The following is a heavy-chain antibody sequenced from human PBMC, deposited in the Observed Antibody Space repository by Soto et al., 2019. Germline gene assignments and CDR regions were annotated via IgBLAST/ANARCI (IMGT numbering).Heavy chain of an antibody. CDR3: ARDGIAAADADWFDP. V-gene: IGHV3-21*01. J-gene: IGHJ5*02. CDR1: GFTFSSYS. Sequence: LSLSCAASGFTFSSYSMNWVRQAPGKGLEWVSSISSSSSYIYYADSVKGRFTISRDNAKNSLYLQMNSLRAEDTAVYYCARDGIAAADADWFDPWGQGTLVTVSS. CDR2: ISSSSSYI. D-gene: IGHD6-13*01.